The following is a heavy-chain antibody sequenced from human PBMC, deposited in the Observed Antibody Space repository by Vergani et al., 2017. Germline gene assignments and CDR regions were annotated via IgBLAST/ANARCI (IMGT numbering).Heavy chain of an antibody. CDR2: INSSSSYT. V-gene: IGHV3-11*05. CDR3: SGGIVATIDYYYYGMDV. J-gene: IGHJ6*04. CDR1: GFTFSDYY. Sequence: VQLVESGGGLVQPGRSLRLSCAASGFTFSDYYMSWLRQAPGKGLEWVSYINSSSSYTNYADSVKGRFTISRDNAQNSLYLQMNSLIAEDTGVYYCSGGIVATIDYYYYGMDVGGEGTTVTGST. D-gene: IGHD5-12*01.